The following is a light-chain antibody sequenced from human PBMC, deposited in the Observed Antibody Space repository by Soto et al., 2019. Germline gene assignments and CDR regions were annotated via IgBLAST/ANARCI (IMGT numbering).Light chain of an antibody. CDR2: DAS. Sequence: EIVLTQSPATLSLSPGERATLSCRASQRVSSYLAWYQQKPGQAPRLRIYDASNRATGIPARFRGSGSGTDFTLTLSSLEPEAFAVYYCQQRSNWPPRFTFGPGTKVDIK. CDR1: QRVSSY. J-gene: IGKJ3*01. V-gene: IGKV3-11*01. CDR3: QQRSNWPPRFT.